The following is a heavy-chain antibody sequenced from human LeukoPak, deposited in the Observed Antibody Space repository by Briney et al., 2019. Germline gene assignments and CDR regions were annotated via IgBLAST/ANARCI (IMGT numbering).Heavy chain of an antibody. V-gene: IGHV1-69*05. CDR3: ARGGTDDYVWGSYRDNYYYYYYMDV. CDR1: GGSFSSYA. J-gene: IGHJ6*03. D-gene: IGHD3-16*02. Sequence: SVKVSCKASGGSFSSYAISWVRQAPGQGLEWMGGIIPIFGTANYAQKFQGRVTITTDESTSTAYMELSSLRSEDTAVYYCARGGTDDYVWGSYRDNYYYYYYMDVWGKGTTVTVSS. CDR2: IIPIFGTA.